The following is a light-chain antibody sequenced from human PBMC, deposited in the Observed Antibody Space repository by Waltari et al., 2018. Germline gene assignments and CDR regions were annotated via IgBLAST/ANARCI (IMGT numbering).Light chain of an antibody. CDR2: DAS. J-gene: IGKJ5*01. Sequence: EIVLAQSPATLSFSQGERATLSCRASQSVGRFLAWYQRKPGQAPRLLIYDASDRATGTPARFSGSGSGTDFTLTISSLEPEDFAVYYCQHRGNWPLLAFGQGTRLEIK. V-gene: IGKV3-11*01. CDR3: QHRGNWPLLA. CDR1: QSVGRF.